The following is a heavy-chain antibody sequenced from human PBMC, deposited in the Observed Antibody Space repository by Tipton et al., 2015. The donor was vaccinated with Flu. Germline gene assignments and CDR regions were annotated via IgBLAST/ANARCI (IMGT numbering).Heavy chain of an antibody. V-gene: IGHV3-49*04. CDR2: IRSKAYGGTT. Sequence: SLRLSCTASGFTFGDYAMSWVRQAPGKGLEWVGFIRSKAYGGTTEYAASVKGRFTISRDDSKSIAYLQMNSLKTEDTAVYYCTRDLSGDYVDAFDIWGQGTMVTVSS. J-gene: IGHJ3*02. CDR3: TRDLSGDYVDAFDI. CDR1: GFTFGDYA. D-gene: IGHD4-17*01.